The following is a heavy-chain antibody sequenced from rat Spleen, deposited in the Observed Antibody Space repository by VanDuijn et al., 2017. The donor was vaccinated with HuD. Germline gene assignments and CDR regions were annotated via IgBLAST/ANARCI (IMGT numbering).Heavy chain of an antibody. D-gene: IGHD1-11*01. V-gene: IGHV5-29*01. CDR2: ISYDGSST. Sequence: EVQLVESGGGLVQPGRSLKLSCAASEFTFSNYYMAWVRQAPTKGLEWVATISYDGSSTYYRDSVKGRFTISRDNAKSTLYLQMNSLRSEDTATYYCAKDRDGGYAFEHWGQGVMVTVSS. CDR3: AKDRDGGYAFEH. CDR1: EFTFSNYY. J-gene: IGHJ2*01.